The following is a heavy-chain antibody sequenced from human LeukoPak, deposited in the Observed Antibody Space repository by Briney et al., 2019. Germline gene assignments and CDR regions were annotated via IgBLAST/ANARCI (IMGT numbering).Heavy chain of an antibody. CDR1: GFTLDRYA. CDR3: AKDHPSSGWPAFES. Sequence: GGSLRLSCTTSGFTLDRYAMSWVRQAPGKGLEWISAITNNNGDIYYADSVRGRFTISRDTFKNTLYLQMDTLEAEDTAMYYCAKDHPSSGWPAFESWGPGTLVTVSS. CDR2: ITNNNGDI. D-gene: IGHD6-19*01. V-gene: IGHV3-23*01. J-gene: IGHJ4*02.